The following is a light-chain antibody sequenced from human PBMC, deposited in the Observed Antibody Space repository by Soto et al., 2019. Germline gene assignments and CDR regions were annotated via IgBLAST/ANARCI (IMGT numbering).Light chain of an antibody. V-gene: IGKV3-11*01. CDR1: QSVSSY. CDR2: DAS. Sequence: EIVLTQSPAPLSLSPGERATLSFRASQSVSSYLAWYQQKPGQAPRLLIYDASNRATGLPARFSGSGSGTDFTLTISSLEPEDFAVYYCQQRSNWGHTFGGGTKVEIK. CDR3: QQRSNWGHT. J-gene: IGKJ4*01.